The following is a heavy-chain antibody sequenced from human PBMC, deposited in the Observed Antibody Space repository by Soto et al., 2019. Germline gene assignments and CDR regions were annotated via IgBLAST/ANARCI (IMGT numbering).Heavy chain of an antibody. J-gene: IGHJ4*02. V-gene: IGHV4-38-2*01. D-gene: IGHD6-19*01. CDR2: IYHSGST. Sequence: PSETLSLTCAVSGYSISSGYYWGWIRQPPGKGLEWIGSIYHSGSTHYNPSLKSRVTISVGTSKNQFSLKLSSVTAADTAVYYCATRPRNSSGHTTTDYWGQGTLVTVSS. CDR1: GYSISSGYY. CDR3: ATRPRNSSGHTTTDY.